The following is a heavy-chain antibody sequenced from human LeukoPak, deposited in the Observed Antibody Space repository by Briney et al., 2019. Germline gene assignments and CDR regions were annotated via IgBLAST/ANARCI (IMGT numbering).Heavy chain of an antibody. CDR3: AKSWSGYYIADY. D-gene: IGHD3-3*01. V-gene: IGHV3-30-3*02. Sequence: GRSLRLSCAASGFTFSSYAMHWVRQAPGKGLEWVAVISYDGSNKYYADSVKGRFTISRDNSKNTLYLQMNSLRAEDTAVYYCAKSWSGYYIADYWGQGTLVTVSS. CDR2: ISYDGSNK. CDR1: GFTFSSYA. J-gene: IGHJ4*02.